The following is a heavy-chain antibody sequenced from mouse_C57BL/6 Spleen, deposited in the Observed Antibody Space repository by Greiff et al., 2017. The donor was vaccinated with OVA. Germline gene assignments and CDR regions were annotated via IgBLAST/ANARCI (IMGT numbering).Heavy chain of an antibody. CDR1: GFNIKNTY. CDR2: IDPANGNT. J-gene: IGHJ3*01. D-gene: IGHD1-1*01. Sequence: EVQLQQSVAELVRPGASVKLSCTASGFNIKNTYMHWVKQRPEQGLEWIGRIDPANGNTKYAPKFQGKATITADTSSNTAYLQLSSLTSEDTALYYCATDLSTVGGSWFAYWGQGTLVTVSA. V-gene: IGHV14-3*01. CDR3: ATDLSTVGGSWFAY.